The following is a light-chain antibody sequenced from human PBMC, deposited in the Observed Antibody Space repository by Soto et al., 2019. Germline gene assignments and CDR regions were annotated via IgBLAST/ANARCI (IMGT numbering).Light chain of an antibody. J-gene: IGLJ2*01. CDR1: SSSIGANT. CDR2: GHN. Sequence: QSVLTQPPSASGTPGQRVTISCSGGSSSIGANTVNWYQQLPGTAPKLLIYGHNQRPSGVPDRFSGSKSGTSASLAISGLQSEDEAIYYCAVWDDSLNGRVFGGGSKLTVL. CDR3: AVWDDSLNGRV. V-gene: IGLV1-44*01.